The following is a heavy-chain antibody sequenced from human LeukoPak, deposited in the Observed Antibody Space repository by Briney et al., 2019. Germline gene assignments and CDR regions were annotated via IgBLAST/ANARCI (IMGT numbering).Heavy chain of an antibody. CDR1: GFTFSSYA. V-gene: IGHV3-30-3*01. J-gene: IGHJ4*02. D-gene: IGHD6-13*01. CDR3: ARTAAGTADY. CDR2: ISYDGSNK. Sequence: GGSLRLSCAASGFTFSSYAMHWVRQAPGKGLEWVAVISYDGSNKYYADSVKGRFTISRDNSENTLYLQMNSLRAEDTAAYYCARTAAGTADYWGQGTLVTVSS.